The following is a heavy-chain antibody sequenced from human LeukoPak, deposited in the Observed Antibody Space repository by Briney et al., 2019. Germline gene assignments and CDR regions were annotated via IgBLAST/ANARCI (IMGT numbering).Heavy chain of an antibody. V-gene: IGHV4-39*07. CDR1: GGSISSSSYY. D-gene: IGHD6-6*01. J-gene: IGHJ4*02. CDR3: ARGLTYSSSSVSPNSFDY. CDR2: IYYSGST. Sequence: SETLSLTCTVSGGSISSSSYYWGWIRQPPGKGLEWIGSIYYSGSTYYNPSLKSRVTISVDTSKNQFSLKLSSVTAADTAVYYCARGLTYSSSSVSPNSFDYWGQGTLVTVSS.